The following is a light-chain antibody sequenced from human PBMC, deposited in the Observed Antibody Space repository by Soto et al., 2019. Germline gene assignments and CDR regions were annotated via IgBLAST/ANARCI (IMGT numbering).Light chain of an antibody. CDR3: QQYNDWPPIT. CDR2: DAS. CDR1: QSVSND. Sequence: EVVMTQSPATLSVSPGERATLSCRASQSVSNDLAWYRQKPGQAPRLLIYDASTRATGVPARFSGSGSGTEFTLTISSLQSADFAVYYCQQYNDWPPITFGQGTRLDIK. V-gene: IGKV3D-15*01. J-gene: IGKJ5*01.